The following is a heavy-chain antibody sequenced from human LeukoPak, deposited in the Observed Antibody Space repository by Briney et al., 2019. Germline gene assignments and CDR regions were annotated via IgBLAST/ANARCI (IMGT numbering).Heavy chain of an antibody. CDR3: ARGATVTTLLDAFDI. Sequence: PGGSLRLSCAASGFTFSDYSMNWVRQTPGKGLEWVSSISSSSSYIYYADSVKGRFTISRDNAKNSLYLQMNSLRAEDTAVYYCARGATVTTLLDAFDIWGQGTMVTVSS. CDR1: GFTFSDYS. J-gene: IGHJ3*02. V-gene: IGHV3-21*01. D-gene: IGHD4-17*01. CDR2: ISSSSSYI.